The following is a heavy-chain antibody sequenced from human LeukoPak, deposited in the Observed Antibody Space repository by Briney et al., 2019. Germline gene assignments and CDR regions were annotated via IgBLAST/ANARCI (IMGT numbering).Heavy chain of an antibody. CDR2: ISSSGSTI. CDR1: GFTLSSYE. Sequence: GGSLRLSCAASGFTLSSYEMNWVRQAPGKGLEWVSYISSSGSTIYYADSVKGRFTISRDNAKNSLYLQMNSLRAEDTAVYYCASVGYCGGDCYSAHFDYWGQGTLVTVSS. J-gene: IGHJ4*02. V-gene: IGHV3-48*03. D-gene: IGHD2-21*02. CDR3: ASVGYCGGDCYSAHFDY.